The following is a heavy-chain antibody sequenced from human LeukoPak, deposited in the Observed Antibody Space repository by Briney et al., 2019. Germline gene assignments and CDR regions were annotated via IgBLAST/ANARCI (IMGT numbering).Heavy chain of an antibody. CDR1: GFTFSSYS. CDR2: ISSSSSYI. J-gene: IGHJ4*02. Sequence: PGGSLRLSCAASGFTFSSYSMNWVRQAPGKGLEWVSSISSSSSYIYYADSVKGRFTISRDNSKNTLYLQMNSLRAEDTAVYYCAKASYSYGSYFDYWGQGTLVTVSS. CDR3: AKASYSYGSYFDY. D-gene: IGHD5-18*01. V-gene: IGHV3-21*01.